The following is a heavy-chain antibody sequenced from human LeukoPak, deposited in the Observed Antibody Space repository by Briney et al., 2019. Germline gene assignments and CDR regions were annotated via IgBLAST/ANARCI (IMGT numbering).Heavy chain of an antibody. CDR2: IYYSGST. CDR1: GGSISSSSYY. Sequence: SSETLSLTCTVSGGSISSSSYYWGWIRQPPGKGLEWIGSIYYSGSTYYNPSLKSRVTISVDTSKNQFSLKLSSVTAADTAVYYCARRDMSKAGFDYWGQGTLVTVSS. V-gene: IGHV4-39*01. J-gene: IGHJ4*02. CDR3: ARRDMSKAGFDY. D-gene: IGHD6-19*01.